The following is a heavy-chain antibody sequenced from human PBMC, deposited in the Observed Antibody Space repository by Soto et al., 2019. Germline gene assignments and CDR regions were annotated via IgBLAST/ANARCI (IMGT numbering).Heavy chain of an antibody. CDR1: GGTFSSYA. D-gene: IGHD2-2*01. CDR3: ARSQGSSTSLEIYYYYYGMDV. CDR2: IIPISDTT. J-gene: IGHJ6*02. Sequence: SVKVSCKASGGTFSSYAISWVRQAPGQGLEWMGGIIPISDTTNYAQKFQGRVTITADESTSTAYMELSSLRSEDTAVYYCARSQGSSTSLEIYYYYYGMDVWGQGTTVTVS. V-gene: IGHV1-69*13.